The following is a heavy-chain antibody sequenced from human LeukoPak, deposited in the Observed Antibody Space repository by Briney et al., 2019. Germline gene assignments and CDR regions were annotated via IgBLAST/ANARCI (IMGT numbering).Heavy chain of an antibody. J-gene: IGHJ4*02. D-gene: IGHD6-6*01. CDR3: ARVPSDSSSSYDY. CDR1: GFTVSSNY. CDR2: IYSGGST. Sequence: GGSLRLSCAASGFTVSSNYMSWVRQAPGKGLEGVSVIYSGGSTYYADSVKGRFTISRDNSKNTLYLQMNSLRAEDTAVYYCARVPSDSSSSYDYWGQGTLVTVSS. V-gene: IGHV3-53*01.